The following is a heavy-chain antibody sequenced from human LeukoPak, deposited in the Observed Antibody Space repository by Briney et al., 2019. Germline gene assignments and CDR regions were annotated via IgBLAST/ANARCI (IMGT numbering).Heavy chain of an antibody. J-gene: IGHJ4*02. Sequence: PGGSLRLSCAASGFSFSSYSMNWVRQAPGKGLEWVSSVSSSSSYIYYADPVKGRFTISRDNAKNSLYLQMSSLRAEDTAVYYCVKLMGATSKPFDYWGQGTLVTVSS. CDR2: VSSSSSYI. D-gene: IGHD1-26*01. CDR1: GFSFSSYS. CDR3: VKLMGATSKPFDY. V-gene: IGHV3-21*01.